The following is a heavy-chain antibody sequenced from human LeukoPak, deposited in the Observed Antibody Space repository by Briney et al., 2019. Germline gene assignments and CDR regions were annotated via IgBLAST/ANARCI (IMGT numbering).Heavy chain of an antibody. Sequence: GGSLRLSCAASGFTFSSYSMNWVRQAPGKGLEGVSSISSSSSYIYYADSVKGRFTISRDNAKNSLYLQMNSLRAEDTAVYYCAIDSRLLWFGELDYWGQGTLVTVSS. CDR1: GFTFSSYS. J-gene: IGHJ4*02. D-gene: IGHD3-10*01. CDR3: AIDSRLLWFGELDY. CDR2: ISSSSSYI. V-gene: IGHV3-21*01.